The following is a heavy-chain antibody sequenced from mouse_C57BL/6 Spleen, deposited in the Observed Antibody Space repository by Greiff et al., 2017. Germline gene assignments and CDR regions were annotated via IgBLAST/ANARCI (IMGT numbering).Heavy chain of an antibody. CDR1: GYIFTDYE. J-gene: IGHJ2*01. V-gene: IGHV1-15*01. Sequence: VQLQESGAELVRPGASVTLSCKASGYIFTDYEMHWVKQTPVHGLEWIGAIDPETGGTAYNQKFKGKAILTADKSSSTAYMELRSLTSEDSAVYYCTRTGAKTDYFDYWGQGTTLTVSS. CDR2: IDPETGGT. CDR3: TRTGAKTDYFDY.